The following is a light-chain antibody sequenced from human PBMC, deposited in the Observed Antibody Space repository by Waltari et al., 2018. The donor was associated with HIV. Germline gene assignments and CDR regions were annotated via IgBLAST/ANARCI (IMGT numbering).Light chain of an antibody. CDR1: QRIYTY. J-gene: IGKJ3*01. V-gene: IGKV1-39*01. CDR3: QQSYITPLT. CDR2: AAS. Sequence: DIQMTQSPSSLSASVGDRVAITCRSSQRIYTYLNWYQQKPGKAPNLLIYAASSLQSGVPSRFSGSGSGTEFTLTISSLQPEDFATYYCQQSYITPLTFGPGTKVDIK.